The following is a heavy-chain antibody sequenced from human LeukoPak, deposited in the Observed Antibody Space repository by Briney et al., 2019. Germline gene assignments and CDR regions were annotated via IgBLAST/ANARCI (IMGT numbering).Heavy chain of an antibody. CDR1: GYTFTSYA. D-gene: IGHD3-3*01. V-gene: IGHV1-8*01. J-gene: IGHJ4*02. Sequence: ASVKVSCKASGYTFTSYAINWVRQATGQGLEWMGWMNPNIGTTGYAQKFQGRVTMTTNNSTSTAYMELSSLRSEDTAVYYCARCLRPPLNDYFWSGYPEVYYFDYWGQGTLVTVSS. CDR2: MNPNIGTT. CDR3: ARCLRPPLNDYFWSGYPEVYYFDY.